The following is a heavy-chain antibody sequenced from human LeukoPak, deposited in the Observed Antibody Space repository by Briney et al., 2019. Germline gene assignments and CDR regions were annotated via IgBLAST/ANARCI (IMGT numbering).Heavy chain of an antibody. Sequence: GGSLRLSCAASGFTFSSYSMNWVRQAPGKGLEWVPSISSSSSYIYYADSVKGRFTISRGNAKNSLYLQMNSLRAEDTAVYYCARVETYYGSGSYSDDAFDIWGQGTMVTVSS. J-gene: IGHJ3*02. CDR3: ARVETYYGSGSYSDDAFDI. CDR2: ISSSSSYI. CDR1: GFTFSSYS. D-gene: IGHD3-10*01. V-gene: IGHV3-21*01.